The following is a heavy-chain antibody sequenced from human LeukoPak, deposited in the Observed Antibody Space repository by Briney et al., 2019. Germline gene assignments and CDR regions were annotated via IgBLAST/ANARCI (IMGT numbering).Heavy chain of an antibody. J-gene: IGHJ4*02. CDR3: ARVRVEYCCNLGYCSSTSCYTFDY. CDR1: GFTFTKFA. CDR2: ISSSSSYI. V-gene: IGHV3-21*01. D-gene: IGHD2-2*01. Sequence: GGSLRLSCAASGFTFTKFAMNWVRQAPGKGLEWVSSISSSSSYIYYADSVKGRFTISRDNAKNSLYLQMNSLRAEDTAVYYCARVRVEYCCNLGYCSSTSCYTFDYWGQGTLVTVSS.